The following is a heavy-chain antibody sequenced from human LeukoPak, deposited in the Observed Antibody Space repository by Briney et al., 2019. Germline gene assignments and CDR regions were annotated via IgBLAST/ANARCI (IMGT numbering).Heavy chain of an antibody. Sequence: PSETLSLTCAVYGGSFSGYYWSWIRQPPGKGLEWIGEINHSGSTNYNRSLKSRVTISVDTSKNQFSLKLSSVTAADTAVYYCARLRRSSWFDYWGQGTLVTVSS. CDR2: INHSGST. D-gene: IGHD6-13*01. J-gene: IGHJ4*02. V-gene: IGHV4-34*01. CDR1: GGSFSGYY. CDR3: ARLRRSSWFDY.